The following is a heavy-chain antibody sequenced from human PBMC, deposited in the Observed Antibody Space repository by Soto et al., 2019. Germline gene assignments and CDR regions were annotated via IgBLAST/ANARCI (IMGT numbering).Heavy chain of an antibody. J-gene: IGHJ5*02. D-gene: IGHD3-10*01. Sequence: SETLSLTCAVYGGSFSGYYWSWIRQPPGKGLEWIGEINHSGSTNYNPSLKSRVTISVDTSKNQFSLKLSSVTAADTAVYYCASSRTLRGYYGSGSYSRWFDPWGQGTLVTVSS. CDR2: INHSGST. V-gene: IGHV4-34*01. CDR3: ASSRTLRGYYGSGSYSRWFDP. CDR1: GGSFSGYY.